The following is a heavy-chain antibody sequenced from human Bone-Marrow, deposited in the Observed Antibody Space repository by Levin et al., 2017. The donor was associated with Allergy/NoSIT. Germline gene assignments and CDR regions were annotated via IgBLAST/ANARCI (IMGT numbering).Heavy chain of an antibody. V-gene: IGHV3-21*01. CDR3: ARDDASKMTYYDYVWGTNFDY. CDR1: GFTFSSYS. CDR2: ISSSSSNI. Sequence: GGSLRLSCAASGFTFSSYSMNWVRQAPGKGLEWVSSISSSSSNIYYADSVKGRFTISRDNAKNSLYLQMNSLGAEDTAVYYCARDDASKMTYYDYVWGTNFDYWGQGTLVTVS. D-gene: IGHD3-16*01. J-gene: IGHJ4*02.